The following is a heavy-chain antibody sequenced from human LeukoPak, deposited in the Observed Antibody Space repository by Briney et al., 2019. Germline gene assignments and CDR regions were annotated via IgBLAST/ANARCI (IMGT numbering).Heavy chain of an antibody. CDR3: ATEWIDSSGYYQSGGDAFDI. V-gene: IGHV3-53*01. D-gene: IGHD3-22*01. J-gene: IGHJ3*02. CDR2: MYSGGST. CDR1: GFTVSSNY. Sequence: GGSLRLSCAASGFTVSSNYMSWVRQAPGKGLEWVSVMYSGGSTYYADSVKGRFTISRDNSKNTLYLQMNSLRAEDTAVYYCATEWIDSSGYYQSGGDAFDIWGQGTMVTVSS.